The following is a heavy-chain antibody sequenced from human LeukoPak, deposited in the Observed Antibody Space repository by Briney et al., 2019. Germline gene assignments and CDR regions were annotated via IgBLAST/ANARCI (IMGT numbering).Heavy chain of an antibody. D-gene: IGHD3-10*01. CDR3: ARDLTVRGVSPLDY. J-gene: IGHJ4*02. CDR1: GFTFSTYS. CDR2: ISSSSYI. V-gene: IGHV3-21*01. Sequence: TGGSLRLSCAASGFTFSTYSMNWDRQAPGKGLEWVSSISSSSYISYADSVKGRFTISRDNAKNSLYLQMNSLRAEDTAVYYCARDLTVRGVSPLDYWGQGTLVTVSS.